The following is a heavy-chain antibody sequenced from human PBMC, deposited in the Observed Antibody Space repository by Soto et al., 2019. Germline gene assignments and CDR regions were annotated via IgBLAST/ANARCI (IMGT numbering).Heavy chain of an antibody. CDR1: GGSISSGDYY. J-gene: IGHJ4*02. V-gene: IGHV4-30-4*01. CDR3: AREFPEGYYFDY. Sequence: KTSETLSLTCTVSGGSISSGDYYWSWIRQPPGKGLEWIGYIYYSGSTYYNPSLKSRVTISVDTSKNQFSLKLSSVTAADTAVYYCAREFPEGYYFDYWGQGTLVTVSS. CDR2: IYYSGST.